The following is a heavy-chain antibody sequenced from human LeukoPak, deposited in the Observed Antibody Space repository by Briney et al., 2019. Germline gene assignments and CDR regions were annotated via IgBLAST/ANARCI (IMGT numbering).Heavy chain of an antibody. CDR1: GFTFSSYA. D-gene: IGHD6-6*01. CDR3: ASSLEYSSSCFDY. CDR2: ISYDGSNK. J-gene: IGHJ4*02. V-gene: IGHV3-30-3*01. Sequence: GRSLRLSCAASGFTFSSYAMHWVRQAPGKGLEWVAVISYDGSNKYYADSVKGRFTISRDNSKNTLYLQMSSLRAEDTAVYYCASSLEYSSSCFDYWGQGTLVTVSS.